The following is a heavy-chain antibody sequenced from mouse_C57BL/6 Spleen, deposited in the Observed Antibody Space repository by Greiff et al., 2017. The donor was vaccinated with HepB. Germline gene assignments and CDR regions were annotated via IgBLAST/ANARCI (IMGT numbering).Heavy chain of an antibody. V-gene: IGHV1-69*01. CDR3: ARRDYSKGFAY. Sequence: QVQLQQSGAELVMPGASVKLSCKASGYTFTSYWMHWVKQRPGQGLEWIGEIDPSDSYTNYNQKFKGKSTLTVDKSSSTAYMQLSSLTSEDSAVYYCARRDYSKGFAYWGQGTLVTVSA. J-gene: IGHJ3*01. D-gene: IGHD2-5*01. CDR2: IDPSDSYT. CDR1: GYTFTSYW.